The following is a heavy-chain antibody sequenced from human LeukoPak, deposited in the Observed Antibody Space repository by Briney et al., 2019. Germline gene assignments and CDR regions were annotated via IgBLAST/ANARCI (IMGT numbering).Heavy chain of an antibody. V-gene: IGHV4-59*01. D-gene: IGHD3-16*01. CDR1: GGSISSYY. J-gene: IGHJ6*03. Sequence: PSETLSLTCTVSGGSISSYYWSWIRQPPGKGLKWIGNIYYSGYTTYSPSLRSRVTISVDTSKNQFSLKLSSVTAADTAVYSCARETSQKGAHYMDVWGKGTTITISS. CDR2: IYYSGYT. CDR3: ARETSQKGAHYMDV.